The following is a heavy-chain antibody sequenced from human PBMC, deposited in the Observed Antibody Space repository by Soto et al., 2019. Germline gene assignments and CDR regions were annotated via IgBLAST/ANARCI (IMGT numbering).Heavy chain of an antibody. D-gene: IGHD2-2*01. V-gene: IGHV3-30*18. CDR1: GLTFSSYG. J-gene: IGHJ4*02. CDR2: ISYDGSNK. CDR3: AKDFQLAFDN. Sequence: GGSLRLSCAASGLTFSSYGMHWVRQAPGKGLEWVAVISYDGSNKYYADSVKGRFTISRDNSKNTLYLQMNSLRAEDTAVYYCAKDFQLAFDNWGQGTLVTVSS.